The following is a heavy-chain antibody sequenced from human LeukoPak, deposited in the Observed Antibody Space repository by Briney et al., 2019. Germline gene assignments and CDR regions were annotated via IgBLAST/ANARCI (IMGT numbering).Heavy chain of an antibody. V-gene: IGHV4-61*02. CDR3: ARDQKGPFDY. Sequence: SETLSLTCTVSGGSISSGSYYWSWIRQPAGKGLEWIGRIYTSGSTNYNPPLTSRVTISVDTSKNQFSLKLSSVTAADTAVYYCARDQKGPFDYWGQGTLVTVSS. CDR1: GGSISSGSYY. CDR2: IYTSGST. J-gene: IGHJ4*02.